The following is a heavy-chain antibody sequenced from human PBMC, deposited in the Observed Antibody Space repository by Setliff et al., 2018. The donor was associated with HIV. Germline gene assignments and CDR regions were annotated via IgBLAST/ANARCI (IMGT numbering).Heavy chain of an antibody. D-gene: IGHD5-18*01. CDR3: GRLSETAMASFDS. CDR1: GGSITSYH. J-gene: IGHJ4*02. Sequence: LSLTCSVSGGSITSYHWSWIRQSPGKGLEWIGYIYKSGTTNYKSSLKSRVTISADPSKNQFSLKVTSVTAADTAVYYCGRLSETAMASFDSWGQGTLVTVSS. CDR2: IYKSGTT. V-gene: IGHV4-4*08.